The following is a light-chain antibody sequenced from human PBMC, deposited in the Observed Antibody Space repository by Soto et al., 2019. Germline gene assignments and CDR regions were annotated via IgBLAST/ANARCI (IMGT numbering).Light chain of an antibody. Sequence: EIALTQSPATLCVCQEARAALSGLASQSVSINSAWYQQKPGQAPRLLIYDASTRATGIPARFSGSGSGTEFTLTISSLQSKDFAVYYCQQYNNWHPITFGGGTKVDIK. CDR2: DAS. CDR3: QQYNNWHPIT. J-gene: IGKJ4*01. CDR1: QSVSIN. V-gene: IGKV3D-15*01.